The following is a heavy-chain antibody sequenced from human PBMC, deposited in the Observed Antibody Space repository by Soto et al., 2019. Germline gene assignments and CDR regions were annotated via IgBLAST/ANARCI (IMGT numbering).Heavy chain of an antibody. Sequence: QVQLQQWGAGLLKPSETLSLTCAVYGGSFSGYYWSWIRQPSGKGLEWIGEINHSGSTNYNPSLKSRVTISVDTSKNQFSLKLSSVTAADTAVYYCARGRGRSITMVRGVIYPYFDYWGQGTLVTVSS. CDR1: GGSFSGYY. CDR3: ARGRGRSITMVRGVIYPYFDY. V-gene: IGHV4-34*01. CDR2: INHSGST. D-gene: IGHD3-10*01. J-gene: IGHJ4*02.